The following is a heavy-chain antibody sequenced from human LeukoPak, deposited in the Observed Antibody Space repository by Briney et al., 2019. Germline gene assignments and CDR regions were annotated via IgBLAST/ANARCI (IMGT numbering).Heavy chain of an antibody. J-gene: IGHJ5*02. CDR2: IRYDGSNK. V-gene: IGHV3-30*02. CDR1: GFTFSSYG. Sequence: PGGSLRLSCAASGFTFSSYGMHWVRQAPGKGLEWVAFIRYDGSNKYYADSVKGRFTTSRDNAKNSLYLQMKSLRAEDTAVYYCARGKTSQNIVTRKTYNWFDPWGQGTLVTVSS. CDR3: ARGKTSQNIVTRKTYNWFDP. D-gene: IGHD2/OR15-2a*01.